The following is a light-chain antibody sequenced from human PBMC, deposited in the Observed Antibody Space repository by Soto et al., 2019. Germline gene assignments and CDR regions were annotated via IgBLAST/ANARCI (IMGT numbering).Light chain of an antibody. CDR2: GAS. CDR3: QQYGSSRT. V-gene: IGKV3-20*01. CDR1: QSISRW. Sequence: TQSPSTLSSSVGDRVTITCRASQSISRWLAWYQQKPGQAPRLLIYGASSRATGIPDRFSGSGSGTDFTLTISRLEPEDFAVYYCQQYGSSRTFGQGTKVDIK. J-gene: IGKJ1*01.